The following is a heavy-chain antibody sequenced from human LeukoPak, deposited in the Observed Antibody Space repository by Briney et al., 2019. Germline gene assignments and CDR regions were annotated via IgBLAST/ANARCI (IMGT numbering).Heavy chain of an antibody. D-gene: IGHD4/OR15-4a*01. CDR3: ARMGAIAGASANVDF. V-gene: IGHV4-59*01. J-gene: IGHJ4*02. CDR1: GGSISSYY. CDR2: IYNTGEIT. Sequence: SETLSLTCTVSGGSISSYYWSWIRQPPGKGLEWIGYIYNTGEITDYSPSLKSRVTISVDTSKNQFSLRLNSVTTADTAVYYCARMGAIAGASANVDFWGQGTLVTVSS.